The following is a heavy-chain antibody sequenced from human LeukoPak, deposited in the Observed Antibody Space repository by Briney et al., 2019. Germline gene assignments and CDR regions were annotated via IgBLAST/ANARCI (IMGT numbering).Heavy chain of an antibody. V-gene: IGHV4-39*01. D-gene: IGHD1-14*01. CDR2: IYYSGST. Sequence: SETLSLTCTVSGGSISSSSYYWGWIRQPPGKGLEWIGSIYYSGSTYHNPSLKSRVTISVDTSKNQFSLKLSSVTAADTAVYYCARCDPDYYFDYWGQGTLVTVSS. J-gene: IGHJ4*02. CDR3: ARCDPDYYFDY. CDR1: GGSISSSSYY.